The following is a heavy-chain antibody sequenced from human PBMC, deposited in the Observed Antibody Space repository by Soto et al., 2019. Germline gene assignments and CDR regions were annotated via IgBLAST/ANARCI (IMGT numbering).Heavy chain of an antibody. V-gene: IGHV1-3*01. CDR2: INAGNGNT. J-gene: IGHJ6*02. D-gene: IGHD6-13*01. CDR1: GYTFTSYA. Sequence: GASVKVSCKASGYTFTSYAMHWVRQAPGQRLEWMGWINAGNGNTKYSQKFQGRVTITRDTSASTAYMELSSLRSEDTAVYYCAREHSSSWYFYYYGMDVWGQGTTVTVS. CDR3: AREHSSSWYFYYYGMDV.